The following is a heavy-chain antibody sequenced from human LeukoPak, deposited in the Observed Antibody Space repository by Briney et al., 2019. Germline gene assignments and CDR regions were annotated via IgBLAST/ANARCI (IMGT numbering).Heavy chain of an antibody. CDR2: IRWNSGSI. Sequence: PGGSLGLSCAASGFTFDDYAMHWVRQAPGKGLEWVSGIRWNSGSIGYADSVKGRFTISRDNAKNSLYLQMNSLRAEDTALYYCAKATGGVVVPAANYYFDYWGQGTLVTVSS. V-gene: IGHV3-9*01. CDR1: GFTFDDYA. D-gene: IGHD2-2*01. CDR3: AKATGGVVVPAANYYFDY. J-gene: IGHJ4*02.